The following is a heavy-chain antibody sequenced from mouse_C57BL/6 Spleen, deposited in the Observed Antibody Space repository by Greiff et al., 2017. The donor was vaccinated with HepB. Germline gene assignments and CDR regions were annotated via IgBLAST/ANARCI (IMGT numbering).Heavy chain of an antibody. J-gene: IGHJ4*01. D-gene: IGHD2-5*01. Sequence: VQLQQSGAELVMPGASVKLSCKASGYTFTSYWMHWVKQRPGQGLEWIGEIDPSDSYTNYNQKFKGKSTLTVDKSSSTAYMQLSSLTSEDSAVYYCARLRDSNYGAMDYWGQGTSVTVSS. CDR3: ARLRDSNYGAMDY. V-gene: IGHV1-69*01. CDR2: IDPSDSYT. CDR1: GYTFTSYW.